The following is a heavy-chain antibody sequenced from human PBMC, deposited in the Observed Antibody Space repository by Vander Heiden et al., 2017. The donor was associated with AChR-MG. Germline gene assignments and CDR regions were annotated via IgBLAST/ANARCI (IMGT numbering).Heavy chain of an antibody. D-gene: IGHD1-1*01. CDR3: AKAPRYNWNDVRPYFDY. CDR1: GFTFSSYA. J-gene: IGHJ4*01. CDR2: ISGSGGST. Sequence: GGGWVYHRGYMRLACGASGFTFSSYAMSWVRQAPGKGLEWVSAISGSGGSTYYADSVKGRFTISRDNSKNTLYLQMNSLRAEDTAVYYCAKAPRYNWNDVRPYFDYWGHGTLVTVSS. V-gene: IGHV3-23*01.